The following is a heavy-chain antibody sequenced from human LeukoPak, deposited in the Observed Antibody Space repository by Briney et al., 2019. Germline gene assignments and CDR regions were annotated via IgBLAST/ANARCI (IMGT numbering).Heavy chain of an antibody. CDR2: IYTSGST. Sequence: PSETLSLTCTVSGGSLSSGSYYWSWIRQPAGKGLEWIGRIYTSGSTNYNPSLKSRVTISVDTSKNQFSLKLSSVTAADTAVYYCARYTGDLKTFDIWGQGTMVTVSS. CDR1: GGSLSSGSYY. D-gene: IGHD7-27*01. J-gene: IGHJ3*02. V-gene: IGHV4-61*02. CDR3: ARYTGDLKTFDI.